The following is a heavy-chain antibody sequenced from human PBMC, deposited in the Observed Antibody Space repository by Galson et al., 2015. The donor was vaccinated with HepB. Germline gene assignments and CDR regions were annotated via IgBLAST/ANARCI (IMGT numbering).Heavy chain of an antibody. CDR2: ISYDGSNK. Sequence: SLRLSCAASGFTFSSYGMHWVRQAPGKGLEWVAVISYDGSNKYYADSVKGRFTISRDNSKNTLYLQMNSLRAEDTAVYYCAKDRGGELHFDYWGQGTLVTVSS. CDR3: AKDRGGELHFDY. J-gene: IGHJ4*02. CDR1: GFTFSSYG. V-gene: IGHV3-30*18. D-gene: IGHD1-26*01.